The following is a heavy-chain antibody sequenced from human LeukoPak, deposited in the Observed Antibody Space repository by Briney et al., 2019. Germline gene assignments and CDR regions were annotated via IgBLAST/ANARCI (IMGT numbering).Heavy chain of an antibody. D-gene: IGHD2-15*01. CDR3: AWGYCSGGSCLSLDY. CDR1: GFTFSSYE. J-gene: IGHJ4*02. V-gene: IGHV3-48*03. Sequence: PGGSLRLSCAASGFTFSSYEMNWVRPAPGKGLEWVSYISSSGSTIYYADSVKGRFTISRDNAKNSLYLQMNSLRAEATAVYYCAWGYCSGGSCLSLDYWGQGTLVTVSS. CDR2: ISSSGSTI.